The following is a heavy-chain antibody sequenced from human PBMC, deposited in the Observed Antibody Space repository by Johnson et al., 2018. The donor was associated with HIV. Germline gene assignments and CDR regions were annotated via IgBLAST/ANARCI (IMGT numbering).Heavy chain of an antibody. J-gene: IGHJ3*02. D-gene: IGHD3-10*01. V-gene: IGHV3-66*01. CDR3: AREGKDAFDI. CDR2: IYSGGNT. CDR1: GFTVSSNY. Sequence: VQLVESGGGLVQPGGSLRLSCAAFGFTVSSNYMSWVRQAPGKGLEWVSVIYSGGNTYYADPVKGRFTISRDNSKNTLYLQMNSLRAEDTAVYYCAREGKDAFDIWGQGTMVTVSS.